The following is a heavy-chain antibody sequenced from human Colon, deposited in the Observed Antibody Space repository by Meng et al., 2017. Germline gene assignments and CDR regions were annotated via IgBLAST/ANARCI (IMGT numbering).Heavy chain of an antibody. J-gene: IGHJ4*02. CDR3: ARNPVIPDARTFDF. D-gene: IGHD2-2*01. CDR2: IHSSGNT. V-gene: IGHV4-30-4*01. CDR1: GGSINSADYY. Sequence: QVQLQESGPGVVKPLQTLSLTSTISGGSINSADYYWNWIRQSPGKGLEWLGYIHSSGNTYYTPSLKSRLTMSLDTSKNQFSLRLTSVTAADTAVYYCARNPVIPDARTFDFWGQGALVTVSS.